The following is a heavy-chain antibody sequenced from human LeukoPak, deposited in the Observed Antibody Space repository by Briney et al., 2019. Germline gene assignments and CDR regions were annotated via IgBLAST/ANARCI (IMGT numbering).Heavy chain of an antibody. J-gene: IGHJ5*02. V-gene: IGHV3-23*01. Sequence: GGSLRLSCAASGFTFSSYAMSWVRQAPGKGLEWVSAISGSGGSTYYADSVKGRFTISRDNSKNTLYLQMNSLRAEDTVVYYCANGGSGYNWNYNWFDPWGQGTLVTVSS. CDR1: GFTFSSYA. CDR2: ISGSGGST. CDR3: ANGGSGYNWNYNWFDP. D-gene: IGHD1-7*01.